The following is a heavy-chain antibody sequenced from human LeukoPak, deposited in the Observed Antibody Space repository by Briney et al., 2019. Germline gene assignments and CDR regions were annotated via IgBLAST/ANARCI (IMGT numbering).Heavy chain of an antibody. D-gene: IGHD5-18*01. Sequence: GGSLRLSCAASGFTFSSYSMNWVRQAPGRGLEWVSYISGSSRPIYYADSVKGRFTISRDNAKNSLYLQMNSLRAEDTAVYYCARDYSYGFLSWGQGTLVTVSS. J-gene: IGHJ4*02. CDR2: ISGSSRPI. CDR3: ARDYSYGFLS. V-gene: IGHV3-48*01. CDR1: GFTFSSYS.